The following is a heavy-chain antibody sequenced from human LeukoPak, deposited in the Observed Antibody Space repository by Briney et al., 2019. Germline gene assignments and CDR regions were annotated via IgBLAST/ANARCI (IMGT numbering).Heavy chain of an antibody. J-gene: IGHJ5*02. V-gene: IGHV4-59*08. CDR2: IFYSGIT. D-gene: IGHD2-15*01. CDR1: GGSFSSYY. Sequence: PSETLSLTCADYGGSFSSYYWSWIRQPPGKGLEWIGYIFYSGITNYNPSPKSRVTISVDTSKNQFSLKLTSVTAADTAVYYCARRYWWTQFDPWGQGTLVTVSS. CDR3: ARRYWWTQFDP.